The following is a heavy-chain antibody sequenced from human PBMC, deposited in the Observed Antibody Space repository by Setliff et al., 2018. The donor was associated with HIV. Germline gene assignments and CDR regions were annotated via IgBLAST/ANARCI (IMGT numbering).Heavy chain of an antibody. J-gene: IGHJ5*02. Sequence: PSETLSLTCSVSGASITSGIYYWAWIRQPAGKGLEFIGRVYFSGSTNYNPSLKSRVTISLDTSKNRFSLNLRSVTAADQGVYYCARVPVAGANWFDPWGLGTLVTVSS. V-gene: IGHV4-61*02. CDR3: ARVPVAGANWFDP. CDR1: GASITSGIYY. CDR2: VYFSGST. D-gene: IGHD2-21*01.